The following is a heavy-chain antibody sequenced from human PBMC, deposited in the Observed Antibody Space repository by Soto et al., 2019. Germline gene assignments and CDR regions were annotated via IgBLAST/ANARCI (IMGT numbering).Heavy chain of an antibody. Sequence: PVGSLRLSCEVSGFTFSTHGMHWVRQAPGKGLEWVAGTSYDGTNKYYARSVQGRFTISRENSMKTLYLQMNSLRTEDTAVYYCAKDLSGARWCYDALDVWGQGTTVTVSS. CDR3: AKDLSGARWCYDALDV. V-gene: IGHV3-30*18. CDR1: GFTFSTHG. D-gene: IGHD2-8*02. CDR2: TSYDGTNK. J-gene: IGHJ6*02.